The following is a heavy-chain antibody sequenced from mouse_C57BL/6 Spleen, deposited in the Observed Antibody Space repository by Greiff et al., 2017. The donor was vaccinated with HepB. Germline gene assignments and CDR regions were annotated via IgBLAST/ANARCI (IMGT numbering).Heavy chain of an antibody. V-gene: IGHV5-4*01. J-gene: IGHJ1*03. D-gene: IGHD4-1*01. CDR1: GFTFSSYA. CDR3: ARELTEWYFDV. Sequence: DVMLVESGGGLVKPGGSLKLSCAASGFTFSSYAMSWVRQTPEKRLEWVATISDGGSYTYYPDNVKGRFTISRDNAKNNLYLQMSHLKSEDTAMYYCARELTEWYFDVWGTGTTVTVSS. CDR2: ISDGGSYT.